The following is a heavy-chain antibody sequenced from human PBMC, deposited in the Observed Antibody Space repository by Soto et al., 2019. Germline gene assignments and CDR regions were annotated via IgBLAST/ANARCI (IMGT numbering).Heavy chain of an antibody. V-gene: IGHV1-69*13. CDR1: GGTFSSYA. D-gene: IGHD3-10*01. CDR2: IIPIFGTA. Sequence: SVKVSCKASGGTFSSYAISWVRQAPGQGLEWMGGIIPIFGTANYAQKFQGRVTITADESTSTAYMELSSLRSEDTAVYYCARDPGGNYYGSGSYPPAAYNWFDPWGQGTLVTVSS. J-gene: IGHJ5*02. CDR3: ARDPGGNYYGSGSYPPAAYNWFDP.